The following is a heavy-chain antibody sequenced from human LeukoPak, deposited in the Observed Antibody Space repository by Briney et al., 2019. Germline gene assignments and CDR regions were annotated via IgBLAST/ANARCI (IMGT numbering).Heavy chain of an antibody. J-gene: IGHJ6*03. CDR1: GFTLSIYA. CDR3: AKPGKFDTAATLTDYHYYMDV. Sequence: PGGSLRLSCAASGFTLSIYAMTWVRQAPGKGLEWVSGISGSGTGTYYADSVKGRFTISRDNSKNTLYLQMNSLRAEDTAVYYCAKPGKFDTAATLTDYHYYMDVWGKGTTVTVSS. CDR2: ISGSGTGT. V-gene: IGHV3-23*01. D-gene: IGHD5-18*01.